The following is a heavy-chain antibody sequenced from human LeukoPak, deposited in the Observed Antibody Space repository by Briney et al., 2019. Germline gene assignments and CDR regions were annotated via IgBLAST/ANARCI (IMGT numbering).Heavy chain of an antibody. V-gene: IGHV1-24*01. D-gene: IGHD2-15*01. CDR3: ATDRGYCSGGSCSNWFDP. Sequence: ASVKVSCKVSGYTLTELSMHWVRQAPGKGLEWMGRFDPEDGETIYAQKFQGRVTMTEDTSTDTAYMELSSLRSEDTAVYYCATDRGYCSGGSCSNWFDPWGQGTLVTVSS. J-gene: IGHJ5*02. CDR2: FDPEDGET. CDR1: GYTLTELS.